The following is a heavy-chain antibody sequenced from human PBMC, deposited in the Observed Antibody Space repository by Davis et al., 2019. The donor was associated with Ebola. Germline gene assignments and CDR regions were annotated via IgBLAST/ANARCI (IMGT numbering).Heavy chain of an antibody. CDR1: GFPFTTAW. CDR3: VPGTWI. Sequence: GESLKISCAASGFPFTTAWMHWVRQAPGKGLEWVSYIDNSSNIISYTDSVEGRFTISRDNTKNSLFLQMNSLRAEDTAVYNCVPGTWIRGRGTLVTVSS. D-gene: IGHD5-12*01. J-gene: IGHJ4*02. CDR2: IDNSSNII. V-gene: IGHV3-48*04.